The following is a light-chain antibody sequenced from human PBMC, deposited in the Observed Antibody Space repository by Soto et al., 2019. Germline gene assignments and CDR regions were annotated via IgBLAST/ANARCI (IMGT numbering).Light chain of an antibody. CDR1: QSVSSSY. CDR3: QQYSSSPWT. Sequence: EIVLTQSPGTLSLSPGERATLSCRASQSVSSSYLAWYQQKPGQAPRPLIYGASSRAIGIPDRFSGSGSGTDFTLTISRLEPEDFAVYYCQQYSSSPWTFGQGTEVDIK. V-gene: IGKV3-20*01. CDR2: GAS. J-gene: IGKJ1*01.